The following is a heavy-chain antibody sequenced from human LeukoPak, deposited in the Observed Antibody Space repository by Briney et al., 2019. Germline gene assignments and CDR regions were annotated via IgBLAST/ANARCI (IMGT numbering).Heavy chain of an antibody. V-gene: IGHV3-7*03. Sequence: GGSLILSCAASGFTFSRYWMSWVRQAPRKGLEWVANIKQDGSEKYYVDSVKGRFTISRDNAKNSLYLQMNSLRAEDTAVYYCARDKGDYDTSGSLFVFGGQGTLVTVSS. CDR2: IKQDGSEK. CDR3: ARDKGDYDTSGSLFVF. D-gene: IGHD3-22*01. J-gene: IGHJ4*02. CDR1: GFTFSRYW.